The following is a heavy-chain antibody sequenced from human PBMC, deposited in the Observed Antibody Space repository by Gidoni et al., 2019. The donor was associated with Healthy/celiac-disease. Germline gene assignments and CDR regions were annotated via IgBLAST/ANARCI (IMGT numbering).Heavy chain of an antibody. CDR3: ARVGEYCSGGSCYSSDLYYFDY. CDR2: IIPIFGTA. D-gene: IGHD2-15*01. CDR1: GGTFSSYA. V-gene: IGHV1-69*01. J-gene: IGHJ4*02. Sequence: QVQLVQSGAEVKKPGSSVKVSCKASGGTFSSYAISWVRQAPGQGLEWMGGIIPIFGTANYAQKFQGRVTITADESTSTAYMELSSLRSEDTAVYYCARVGEYCSGGSCYSSDLYYFDYWGQGTLVTVSS.